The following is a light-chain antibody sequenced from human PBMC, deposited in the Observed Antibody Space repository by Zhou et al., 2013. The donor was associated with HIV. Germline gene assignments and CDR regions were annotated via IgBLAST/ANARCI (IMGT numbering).Light chain of an antibody. Sequence: DFQLTQSPSFLSASVGDRVTITCRASQGISNHLAWYQQKPGQAPKLLIYAASILQSGVPSRFSGRGSGTEFTLAINSLQPEDFATYYCQQSYITPWTFGQGTKVVIK. CDR1: QGISNH. V-gene: IGKV1-9*01. CDR2: AAS. J-gene: IGKJ1*01. CDR3: QQSYITPWT.